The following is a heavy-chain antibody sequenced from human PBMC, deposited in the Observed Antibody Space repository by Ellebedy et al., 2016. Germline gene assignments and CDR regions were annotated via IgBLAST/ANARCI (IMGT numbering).Heavy chain of an antibody. CDR2: ISGSGGST. Sequence: GGSLRLSCAASGFTFSSYAMSWVRQAPGKGLEWVSAISGSGGSTYYADSVKGRFTISRDNSKNTLYLQMNSLRAEDTAVYYCAKDQGSAAAAGGNGSGFQHWGQGTLVTVSS. CDR3: AKDQGSAAAAGGNGSGFQH. V-gene: IGHV3-23*01. CDR1: GFTFSSYA. J-gene: IGHJ1*01. D-gene: IGHD6-13*01.